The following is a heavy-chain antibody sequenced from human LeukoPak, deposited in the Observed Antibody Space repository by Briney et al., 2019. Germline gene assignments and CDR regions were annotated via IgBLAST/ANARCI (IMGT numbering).Heavy chain of an antibody. V-gene: IGHV4-39*01. Sequence: SETLPLTCTVSGGSISSTSYNWGWIRQPPGKGLEWIGSIYYSGSTFYNPSLKSRVTISINTSKNQFSLKLSSVTAADTAVYYCASQPYYDSSGYYLYWGQGTLVTVSS. D-gene: IGHD3-22*01. CDR3: ASQPYYDSSGYYLY. CDR2: IYYSGST. CDR1: GGSISSTSYN. J-gene: IGHJ4*02.